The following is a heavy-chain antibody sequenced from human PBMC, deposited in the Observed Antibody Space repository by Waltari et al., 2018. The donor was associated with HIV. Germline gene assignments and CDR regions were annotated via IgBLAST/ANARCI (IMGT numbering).Heavy chain of an antibody. V-gene: IGHV4-30-4*01. D-gene: IGHD2-2*01. CDR2: IYYSGST. CDR1: GGSIRSGDSY. Sequence: QVQLQESGPGLVKPPQTLSLTCTVPGGSIRSGDSYCSWTRQPPGKGLEWIGHIYYSGSTYYNPSLKSRVTISVDTSKNQFSLKLSSVSAADTAVYYCARAGSVFGTSPYGMDVWGQGTTVTVSS. CDR3: ARAGSVFGTSPYGMDV. J-gene: IGHJ6*02.